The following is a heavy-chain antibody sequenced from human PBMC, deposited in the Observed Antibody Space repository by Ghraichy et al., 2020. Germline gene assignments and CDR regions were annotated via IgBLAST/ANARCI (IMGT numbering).Heavy chain of an antibody. Sequence: LSLTCAASGFAFSSHGMSWVRQASGKGLEWVSGMSAHGGSTYYADSVKGRFIISRDNSESTLYLQMNSLRAEDTAVYHCVKDETVMVISPELWGPGTLVTVSS. D-gene: IGHD2-8*01. CDR1: GFAFSSHG. J-gene: IGHJ4*02. V-gene: IGHV3-23*01. CDR2: MSAHGGST. CDR3: VKDETVMVISPEL.